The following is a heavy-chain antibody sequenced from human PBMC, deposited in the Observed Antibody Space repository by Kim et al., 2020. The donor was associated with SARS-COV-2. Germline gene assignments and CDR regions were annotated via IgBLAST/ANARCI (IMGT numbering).Heavy chain of an antibody. CDR1: GFTFSSYE. D-gene: IGHD3-3*01. CDR2: ISSIGSTI. Sequence: GGSLRLSCAASGFTFSSYEMNWVRQAPGKGLEWVSYISSIGSTIYYADSVTGRFTISRDNAKNSLYLQMNSLRAEDTAVYYCARTRRITIFGVVIKKISRESDHYYYYGMDVWGQGTTVTVSS. CDR3: ARTRRITIFGVVIKKISRESDHYYYYGMDV. J-gene: IGHJ6*02. V-gene: IGHV3-48*03.